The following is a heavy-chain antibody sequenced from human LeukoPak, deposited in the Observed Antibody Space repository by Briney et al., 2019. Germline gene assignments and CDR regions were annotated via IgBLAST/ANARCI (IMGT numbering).Heavy chain of an antibody. CDR3: ARDGKTVNWAVDYYYYMDV. J-gene: IGHJ6*03. D-gene: IGHD7-27*01. V-gene: IGHV3-74*01. CDR1: GFTFSNYW. CDR2: INTDGSST. Sequence: GGSLRLSCAASGFTFSNYWMFWVRQVPGKGLVWVSRINTDGSSTTYADSVKGRFTISRDNAKNTLYLQMNSLRAEDTAVYYCARDGKTVNWAVDYYYYMDVWGKGTTVTVSS.